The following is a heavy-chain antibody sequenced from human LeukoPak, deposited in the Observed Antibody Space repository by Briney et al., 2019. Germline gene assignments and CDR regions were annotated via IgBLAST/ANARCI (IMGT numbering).Heavy chain of an antibody. D-gene: IGHD2-21*02. CDR2: MNPNSGNT. CDR3: ARAYCGGDCPDYYYYYMDV. CDR1: GYTFTSYD. J-gene: IGHJ6*03. Sequence: ASVKVSCKASGYTFTSYDINWVRQATGQGLEWMGWMNPNSGNTGYAQKFQGRVTMTRNTSISTAYMELSSLRSEDTAVYYCARAYCGGDCPDYYYYYMDVWGKGTTVTVSS. V-gene: IGHV1-8*01.